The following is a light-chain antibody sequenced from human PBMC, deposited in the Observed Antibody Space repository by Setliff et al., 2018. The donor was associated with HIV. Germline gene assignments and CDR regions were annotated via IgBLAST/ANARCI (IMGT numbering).Light chain of an antibody. Sequence: QSALTQPASVSGSPGQTITISCTGTSSDVGGYNYVSWFQHHPGKAPKLMIYEVTKRPSGVSNRFSGSKSGNTASLTISGLQAEDEADYYCCSYAGSSTYVFGTGTKVTVL. CDR3: CSYAGSSTYV. CDR1: SSDVGGYNY. J-gene: IGLJ1*01. V-gene: IGLV2-23*02. CDR2: EVT.